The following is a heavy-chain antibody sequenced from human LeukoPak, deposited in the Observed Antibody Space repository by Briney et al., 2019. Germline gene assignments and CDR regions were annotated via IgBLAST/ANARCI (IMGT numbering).Heavy chain of an antibody. Sequence: GGSLRLSCAASGFTFSSYWMSWVRQAPGKGLEWVANIKQDGSEKYYVDSVKGRFTISRDNAKNSLYLQMNSLRAEDTAVYYCAGDLRGNAFDIWGQGTMVTVSS. J-gene: IGHJ3*02. CDR2: IKQDGSEK. CDR1: GFTFSSYW. V-gene: IGHV3-7*01. D-gene: IGHD6-13*01. CDR3: AGDLRGNAFDI.